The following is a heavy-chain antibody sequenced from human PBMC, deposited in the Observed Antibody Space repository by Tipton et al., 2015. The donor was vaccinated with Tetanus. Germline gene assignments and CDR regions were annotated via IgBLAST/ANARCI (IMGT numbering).Heavy chain of an antibody. CDR3: ARTGPVAGTVRDAFDI. CDR2: FYYSGST. CDR1: GDSISGYY. Sequence: GLVKPSETLSLTCTVSGDSISGYYWNWIRQPPGKGLEWIGYFYYSGSTNYNPSLKSRVTMSGDTSKNQFSLKLTSVTAADTAVYYCARTGPVAGTVRDAFDIWGQGTMVTVSS. J-gene: IGHJ3*02. D-gene: IGHD6-19*01. V-gene: IGHV4-59*01.